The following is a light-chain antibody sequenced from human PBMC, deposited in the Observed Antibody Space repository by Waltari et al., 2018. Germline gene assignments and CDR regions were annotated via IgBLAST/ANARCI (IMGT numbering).Light chain of an antibody. CDR3: QHYNNWPPWT. V-gene: IGKV3-15*01. Sequence: EIVMTQSPATLSVSPGERATLPCRASQSVSSNLAWYQQKPGQAPRLLIYGASTRATGIPARFSGSGSGTEFTLTISSLQSEDFAIYSCQHYNNWPPWTFGQGTKVEVK. CDR1: QSVSSN. J-gene: IGKJ1*01. CDR2: GAS.